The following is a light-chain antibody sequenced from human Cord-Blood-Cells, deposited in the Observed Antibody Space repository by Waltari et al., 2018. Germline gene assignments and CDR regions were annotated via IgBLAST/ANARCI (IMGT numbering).Light chain of an antibody. J-gene: IGLJ2*01. Sequence: QSALTQPASVSGSPGQSITISCTGTSSDVGSYNLVSWYQQHPGKAPKLMIYEGSKRPSGVSNRVSGSKAGNTASLTISGLQAEDVADYYCCSYAGSSTFVVFGGGTKLTVL. V-gene: IGLV2-23*01. CDR1: SSDVGSYNL. CDR3: CSYAGSSTFVV. CDR2: EGS.